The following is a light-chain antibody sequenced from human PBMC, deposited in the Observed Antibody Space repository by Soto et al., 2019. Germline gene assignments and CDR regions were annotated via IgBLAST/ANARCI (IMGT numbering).Light chain of an antibody. V-gene: IGKV1-9*01. CDR1: QGISSY. Sequence: DIQLTQSPSLLSASVGDRVTITCRASQGISSYLAWYQQKPGKAPKLLIYAASTLQSGVPSRFSGSGSGTEFTLTISSLQPEDFATYYCQQQGAFGQGTKVDIK. CDR3: QQQGA. CDR2: AAS. J-gene: IGKJ1*01.